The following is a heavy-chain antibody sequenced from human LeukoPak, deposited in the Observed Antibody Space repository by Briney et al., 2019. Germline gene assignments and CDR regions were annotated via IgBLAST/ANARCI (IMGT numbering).Heavy chain of an antibody. V-gene: IGHV3-11*06. CDR3: ARAGGSCQDDAFDI. J-gene: IGHJ3*02. D-gene: IGHD2-15*01. CDR1: GFTFSDYY. CDR2: ISSSSSYT. Sequence: AGGSLRLSCAASGFTFSDYYMSWIRQAPGKGLEWVSYISSSSSYTNYPDSVKGRFTISRDNAKNSLYLQMNSLRAEDTAVYYCARAGGSCQDDAFDIWGQGTMVTVSS.